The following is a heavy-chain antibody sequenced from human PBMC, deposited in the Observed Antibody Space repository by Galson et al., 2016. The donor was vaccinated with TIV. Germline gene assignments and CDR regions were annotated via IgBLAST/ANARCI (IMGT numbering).Heavy chain of an antibody. CDR2: ISSSNSYI. D-gene: IGHD6-13*01. CDR1: GFSFSSYT. Sequence: SLRLSCAASGFSFSSYTMNWVRQAPGKGLEWVSSISSSNSYISYADSVKGRFTISRDNAKNSLYLQMNSLRAADTAVYYCARDYETGYSSSWYRFDPWGHGTTVSVSS. CDR3: ARDYETGYSSSWYRFDP. J-gene: IGHJ5*02. V-gene: IGHV3-21*01.